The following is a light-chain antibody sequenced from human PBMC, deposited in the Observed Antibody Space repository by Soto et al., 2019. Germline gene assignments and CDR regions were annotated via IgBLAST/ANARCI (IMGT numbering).Light chain of an antibody. CDR3: QQYGDSPRT. Sequence: EIVLTQSPSTLSLSPGERATLSCRASQSVSRNYLAWYQQRPGQAPRLLIYDAFNRATDIPDRFSGRGSGTDFTLTISRLEPEDFAVYYCQQYGDSPRTFGQGTKVEIK. CDR2: DAF. CDR1: QSVSRNY. J-gene: IGKJ1*01. V-gene: IGKV3-20*01.